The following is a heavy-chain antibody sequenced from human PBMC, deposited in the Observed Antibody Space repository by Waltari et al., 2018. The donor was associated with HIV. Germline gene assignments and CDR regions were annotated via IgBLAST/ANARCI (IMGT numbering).Heavy chain of an antibody. J-gene: IGHJ6*02. Sequence: QVQLVESGGGAVRPGRSLRLSCAASRYIFSGYAMHWVRQPPGKGLEWVAVISYDGTNKYYAESVRGRFTISRDNSENTLYLEMNSLKPDDTAVYYCARDGPAPKNIYHYYGMDVWGQGTTVTVSS. CDR3: ARDGPAPKNIYHYYGMDV. D-gene: IGHD2-2*01. CDR2: ISYDGTNK. CDR1: RYIFSGYA. V-gene: IGHV3-30-3*01.